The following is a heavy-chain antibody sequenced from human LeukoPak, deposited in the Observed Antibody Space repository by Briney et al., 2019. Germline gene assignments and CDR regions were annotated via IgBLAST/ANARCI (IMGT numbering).Heavy chain of an antibody. V-gene: IGHV3-23*01. CDR1: GFTFSSYA. D-gene: IGHD3-10*02. CDR3: AKALFGDRRVGAFDI. J-gene: IGHJ3*02. CDR2: ISGSGGRT. Sequence: TGGSLRLSCAASGFTFSSYAMSWVRQAPEKGLEWVSTISGSGGRTYYADSVKGRFTISRDNSKKTLYLQMNSLRAEDTAIYYCAKALFGDRRVGAFDIWGLGTMLTVSS.